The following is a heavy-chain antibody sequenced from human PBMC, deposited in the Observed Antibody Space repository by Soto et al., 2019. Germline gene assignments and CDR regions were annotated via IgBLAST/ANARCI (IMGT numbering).Heavy chain of an antibody. V-gene: IGHV4-34*01. Sequence: SETLSLTCAVYGGSFSGYYWSWIRQPPGKGLEWIGEINHSGSTNYNPSLKSRVTISVDTSKNQFSLKLSSVTAADTAVYYCARGRGDTGRLRYFDWLLYFDYWGQRTLVTVSS. CDR1: GGSFSGYY. D-gene: IGHD3-9*01. CDR2: INHSGST. J-gene: IGHJ4*02. CDR3: ARGRGDTGRLRYFDWLLYFDY.